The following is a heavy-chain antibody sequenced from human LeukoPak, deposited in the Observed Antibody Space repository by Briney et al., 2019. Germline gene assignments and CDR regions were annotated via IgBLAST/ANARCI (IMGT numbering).Heavy chain of an antibody. CDR3: ASTVDYYDSSGPSPPHY. Sequence: SETLSLTCTVSGGSISSYYWSWIRQPPGKGLEWIGEINHSGSTNYNPSLKSRVTISVDTSKNQFSLKLSSVTAADTAVYYCASTVDYYDSSGPSPPHYWGQGTLVTVSS. CDR1: GGSISSYY. D-gene: IGHD3-22*01. CDR2: INHSGST. J-gene: IGHJ4*02. V-gene: IGHV4-34*01.